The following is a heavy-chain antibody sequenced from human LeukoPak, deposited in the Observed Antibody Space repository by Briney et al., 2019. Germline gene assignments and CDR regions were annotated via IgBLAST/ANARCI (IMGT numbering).Heavy chain of an antibody. CDR3: AKEGTPQVSTWYDL. Sequence: GGSLRLSCAASGVTLSPYGMHWVRQAPGKGPEGVAVISYEGGTQHYADSVKGRFIISRANPRNTLYLQMNILRTEDTAVYYCAKEGTPQVSTWYDLWGQGTQVIVSS. CDR1: GVTLSPYG. D-gene: IGHD3-10*01. J-gene: IGHJ5*02. CDR2: ISYEGGTQ. V-gene: IGHV3-30*18.